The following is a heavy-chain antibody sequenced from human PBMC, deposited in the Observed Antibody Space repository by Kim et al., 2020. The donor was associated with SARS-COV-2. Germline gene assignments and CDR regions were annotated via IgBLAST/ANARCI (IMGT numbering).Heavy chain of an antibody. Sequence: SVKVSCKASGGTFSSYAISWVRQAPGQGLEWMGRIIPIFGIANYAQKFQGRVTITAHKSTSTAYMELSSLRSEDTAVYYCARERSDSGYDPTAYLDYWGQGTLVTVSS. CDR3: ARERSDSGYDPTAYLDY. J-gene: IGHJ4*02. D-gene: IGHD5-12*01. V-gene: IGHV1-69*04. CDR2: IIPIFGIA. CDR1: GGTFSSYA.